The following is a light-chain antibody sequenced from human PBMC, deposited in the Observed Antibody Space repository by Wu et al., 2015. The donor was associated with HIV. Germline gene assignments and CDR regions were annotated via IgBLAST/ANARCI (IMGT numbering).Light chain of an antibody. Sequence: DVQMTQSPSALSASVGDRVIITCRASQTISTYLAWYQQKPGKAPKLLIYRASTLETGVPSRFSGSGSGTDFTLNISSLQPDDFAIYYCQHYTSYSFTFGPGYHSGHQT. V-gene: IGKV1-5*03. J-gene: IGKJ3*01. CDR2: RAS. CDR1: QTISTY. CDR3: QHYTSYSFT.